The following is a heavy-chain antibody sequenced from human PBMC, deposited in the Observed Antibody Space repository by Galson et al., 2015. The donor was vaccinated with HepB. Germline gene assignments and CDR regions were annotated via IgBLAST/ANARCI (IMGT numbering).Heavy chain of an antibody. CDR2: INADGSDT. CDR3: ARDSGSYPFDY. D-gene: IGHD1-26*01. Sequence: SLRLSCAASGFTFDHYWIHWVRQAPGKGLMWVSRINADGSDTGYADSAEGRFTISRDNAKRVLYLQMDSLTVADTAVYYCARDSGSYPFDYWGQGTLVTVSS. J-gene: IGHJ4*02. CDR1: GFTFDHYW. V-gene: IGHV3-74*01.